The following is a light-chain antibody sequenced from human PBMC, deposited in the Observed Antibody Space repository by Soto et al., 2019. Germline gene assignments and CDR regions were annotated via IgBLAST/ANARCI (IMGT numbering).Light chain of an antibody. CDR2: GAS. CDR3: QQRSNWMYT. V-gene: IGKV3-11*01. CDR1: QSVSSY. J-gene: IGKJ2*01. Sequence: EIVLTQSPATLSLSPGERVTLSCRASQSVSSYLAWYQQKPGQAPRLLIYGASNRATGIPARFSGSGSGTDFTLTISSLEPEDFAVYYCQQRSNWMYTFGQGTKLEIK.